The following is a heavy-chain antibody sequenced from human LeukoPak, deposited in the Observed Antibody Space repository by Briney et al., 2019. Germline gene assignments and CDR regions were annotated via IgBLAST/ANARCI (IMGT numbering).Heavy chain of an antibody. CDR3: AKVSGGGLYYDGMDV. D-gene: IGHD1-14*01. Sequence: GGSLRLSCAASGFTFNNYAMNWVRQAPGKGLEWVSVISGSGGTTYYADSVKGRFTISRDGSKNTLYLQMNSLRAEDTAVYYRAKVSGGGLYYDGMDVWGQGTTVTVSS. CDR1: GFTFNNYA. CDR2: ISGSGGTT. V-gene: IGHV3-23*01. J-gene: IGHJ6*02.